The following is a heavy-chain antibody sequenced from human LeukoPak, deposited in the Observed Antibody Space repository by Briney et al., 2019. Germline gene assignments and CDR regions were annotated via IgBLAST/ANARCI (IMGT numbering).Heavy chain of an antibody. D-gene: IGHD3-16*01. CDR1: GGTFSSYA. CDR3: AKDAWAIYGRTGDY. CDR2: IIPIFGTA. V-gene: IGHV1-69*13. Sequence: ASVKVSCKASGGTFSSYAISWVRQAPGQGLEWMGGIIPIFGTANYAQKFQGRVTITADESTSTAYMELSSLRSEDTAVYYCAKDAWAIYGRTGDYWGQGTLVTVSS. J-gene: IGHJ4*02.